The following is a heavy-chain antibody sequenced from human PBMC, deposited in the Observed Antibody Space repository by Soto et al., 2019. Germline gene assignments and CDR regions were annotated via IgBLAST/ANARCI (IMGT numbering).Heavy chain of an antibody. V-gene: IGHV5-51*01. CDR1: GYSFTSYW. Sequence: EVQLVQSGAEVKKPGESLQISCKGSGYSFTSYWIGWVRQMPGKGLEWMGIIYPGDSDTRYRPSFQGQVTISADKSISTAYLQWSSLKASDTAMYYCARQHRPGELWSYDAFDIWGQGTMVTVSS. J-gene: IGHJ3*02. CDR2: IYPGDSDT. CDR3: ARQHRPGELWSYDAFDI. D-gene: IGHD3-16*01.